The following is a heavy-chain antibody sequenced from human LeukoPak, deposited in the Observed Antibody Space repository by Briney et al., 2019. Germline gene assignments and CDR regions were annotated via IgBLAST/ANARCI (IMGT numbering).Heavy chain of an antibody. CDR3: ASSCGGDRRTRGYDAFDI. J-gene: IGHJ3*02. Sequence: GSSVKVSCKASGGTFSSYAISWVRQAPGQGLEWMGGIIPIFGTANYAQKFQGRVTITTDESTSTAYMELSSLRSEDTAVYYCASSCGGDRRTRGYDAFDIWGQGTMVTVSS. CDR2: IIPIFGTA. V-gene: IGHV1-69*05. D-gene: IGHD2-21*02. CDR1: GGTFSSYA.